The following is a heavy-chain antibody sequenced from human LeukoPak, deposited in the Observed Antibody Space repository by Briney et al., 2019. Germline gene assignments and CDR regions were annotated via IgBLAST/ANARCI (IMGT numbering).Heavy chain of an antibody. J-gene: IGHJ2*01. CDR2: IDYTGST. CDR3: ARDPLRAVWYFDL. Sequence: PSETLSLTCTVSGGSISSSSYYWSWIRQPPGKGLDWIGYIDYTGSTKYNPSLKSRVTISVDTSQNHFSLRLSSVTAADTATYFCARDPLRAVWYFDLWGRGTLVAVSS. V-gene: IGHV4-61*03. D-gene: IGHD6-19*01. CDR1: GGSISSSSYY.